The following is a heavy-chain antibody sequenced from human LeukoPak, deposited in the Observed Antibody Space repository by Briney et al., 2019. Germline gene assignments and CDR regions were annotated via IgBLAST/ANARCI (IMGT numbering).Heavy chain of an antibody. Sequence: GASVKVSCKASGGTFSSYTISWVRQAPGQGLEWMGWISAYNGNTNYAQKLQGRVTMTTDTSTSTAYMELRSLRSDDTAVYYCARAHLEGFTIFGVVIGWFDPWGQGTLVTVSS. D-gene: IGHD3-3*01. V-gene: IGHV1-18*01. J-gene: IGHJ5*02. CDR2: ISAYNGNT. CDR1: GGTFSSYT. CDR3: ARAHLEGFTIFGVVIGWFDP.